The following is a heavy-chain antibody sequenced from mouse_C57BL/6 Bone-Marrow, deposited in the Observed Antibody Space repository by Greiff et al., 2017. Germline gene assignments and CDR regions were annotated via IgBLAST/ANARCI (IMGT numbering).Heavy chain of an antibody. CDR1: GYTFTDYN. CDR2: INPNNGGT. J-gene: IGHJ4*01. D-gene: IGHD2-2*01. Sequence: EVQLQQSGPELVKPGASVKIPCKASGYTFTDYNMDWVKQSHGKSLEWIGDINPNNGGTIYNQKFKGKATLTVDKSSRTAYMELRSMTSEDTAVYYCARRVVTTRGYAMDYWGQGTSVTVSS. CDR3: ARRVVTTRGYAMDY. V-gene: IGHV1-18*01.